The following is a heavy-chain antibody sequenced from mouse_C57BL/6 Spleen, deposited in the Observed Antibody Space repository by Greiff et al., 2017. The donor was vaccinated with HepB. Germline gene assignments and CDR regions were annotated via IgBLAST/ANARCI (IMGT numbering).Heavy chain of an antibody. J-gene: IGHJ3*01. CDR2: IYPGDGDT. Sequence: QVQLQQSGAELVKPGASVKISCKASGYAFSSYWMNWVKQRPGKGLEWIGQIYPGDGDTNYNGKFKGKATLTADKSSSTAYMQPSSLTSEDSAVYFCARRALGRGFAYWGQGTLVTVSA. CDR3: ARRALGRGFAY. CDR1: GYAFSSYW. V-gene: IGHV1-80*01. D-gene: IGHD4-1*01.